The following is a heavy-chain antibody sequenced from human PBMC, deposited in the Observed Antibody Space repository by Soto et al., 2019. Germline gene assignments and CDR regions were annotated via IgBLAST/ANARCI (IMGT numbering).Heavy chain of an antibody. CDR1: GFTFSSYG. D-gene: IGHD5-12*01. Sequence: PGGSLRLSCAASGFTFSSYGMHWVRQAPGKGQEWVAVISYDGSNKYYADSVKGRFTISRDNSKNTLCLQMNSLRAEDTVVYYCAKDSLSSGYERNDNWGQGTLVTVSS. J-gene: IGHJ4*02. CDR3: AKDSLSSGYERNDN. CDR2: ISYDGSNK. V-gene: IGHV3-30*18.